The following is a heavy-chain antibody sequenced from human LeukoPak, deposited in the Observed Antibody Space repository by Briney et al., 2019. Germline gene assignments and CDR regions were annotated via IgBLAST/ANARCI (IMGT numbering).Heavy chain of an antibody. J-gene: IGHJ3*02. D-gene: IGHD1-14*01. CDR3: ARGRMRAGNDAFDI. Sequence: PGGSLRRYGAASGFTFSDYYMSWIRHAPGKGLEWVSYIISSSSYTKYADSVKGRFTISRDNAKNSLYLKMNSLRAEDTAVYYCARGRMRAGNDAFDIWGQGRMVTVSS. CDR2: IISSSSYT. CDR1: GFTFSDYY. V-gene: IGHV3-11*05.